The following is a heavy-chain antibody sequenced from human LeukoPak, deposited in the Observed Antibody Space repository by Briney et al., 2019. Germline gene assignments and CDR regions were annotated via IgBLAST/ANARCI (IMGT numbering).Heavy chain of an antibody. D-gene: IGHD5-24*01. Sequence: PSETLSLTCTVSGGSISSYYWSWIRQPPGKGLEWIGYIYYSGSTTYNPSFKSRVTISVDTSKNQFSLKLSSVTAADTAAYYCARDEDGYNRFDYWGQGTLVTVSS. CDR1: GGSISSYY. CDR2: IYYSGST. J-gene: IGHJ4*02. V-gene: IGHV4-59*01. CDR3: ARDEDGYNRFDY.